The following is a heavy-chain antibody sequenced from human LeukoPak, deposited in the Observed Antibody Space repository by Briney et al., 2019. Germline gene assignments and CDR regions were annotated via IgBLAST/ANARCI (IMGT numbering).Heavy chain of an antibody. V-gene: IGHV3-30*18. D-gene: IGHD3-10*01. CDR3: AKDLAGFGELSWFDP. J-gene: IGHJ5*02. CDR1: GFTFSSYG. CDR2: ISYDGSNK. Sequence: GGSLRLSCAASGFTFSSYGMHWVRQVPGKGLEWVAVISYDGSNKYYADSVKGRFTISRDNSKNTLYLQMNSLRAEDTAVYYCAKDLAGFGELSWFDPWGQGTLVTVSS.